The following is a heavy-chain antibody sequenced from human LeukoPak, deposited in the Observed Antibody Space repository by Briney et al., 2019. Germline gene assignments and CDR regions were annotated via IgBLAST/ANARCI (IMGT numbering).Heavy chain of an antibody. D-gene: IGHD4-11*01. CDR2: ISGSGGST. CDR3: AKARNSDYRFGFDI. Sequence: GGSLRLSCAVARFTFSNYGMSWVRQAPGKGLEWVSGISGSGGSTYYADSVKGRFTFFGDNSRNTLYLQMSSLRAEDTAVYCRAKARNSDYRFGFDIWGQGTMVTVSS. V-gene: IGHV3-23*01. CDR1: RFTFSNYG. J-gene: IGHJ3*02.